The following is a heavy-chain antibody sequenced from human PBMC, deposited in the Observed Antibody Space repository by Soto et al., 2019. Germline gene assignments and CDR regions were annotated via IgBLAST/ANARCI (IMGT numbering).Heavy chain of an antibody. Sequence: TLSLTCTVSGGSISSGGYYWSWIRQHPGKGLEWIGYIYYSGSTYYNPSLKSRVTISVDTSKNQFSLKLSSVTAADTAVYYCARGLALGSYEYYGMDVCSQGTTVTVSS. V-gene: IGHV4-31*03. J-gene: IGHJ6*02. CDR1: GGSISSGGYY. CDR2: IYYSGST. D-gene: IGHD3-16*01. CDR3: ARGLALGSYEYYGMDV.